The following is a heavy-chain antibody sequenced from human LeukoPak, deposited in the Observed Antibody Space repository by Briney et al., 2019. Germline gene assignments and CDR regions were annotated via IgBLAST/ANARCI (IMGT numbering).Heavy chain of an antibody. V-gene: IGHV1-8*01. Sequence: GSSVTVSCKASGYTFTSYDINWVRQATGQGLEWMGWMNPNSGNTGYAQKFQGRVTMTRDTSISTAYMELSRLRSDDTAVYYCASGGPVVVAATPQFISDDYWGQGTLVTVSS. J-gene: IGHJ4*02. CDR3: ASGGPVVVAATPQFISDDY. D-gene: IGHD2-15*01. CDR2: MNPNSGNT. CDR1: GYTFTSYD.